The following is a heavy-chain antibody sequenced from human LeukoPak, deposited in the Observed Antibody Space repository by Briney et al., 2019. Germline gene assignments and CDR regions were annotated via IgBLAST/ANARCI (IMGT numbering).Heavy chain of an antibody. J-gene: IGHJ4*02. D-gene: IGHD5-24*01. CDR1: GFTFSSYS. V-gene: IGHV3-48*02. Sequence: GGSLGLSCAASGFTFSSYSMNWVRHTPGKGLQWVSYISSSGTTIYHADSVKGRFTISRDNVKNSLYLQMDSLRDEDTAIYYCARMDRGAYNSPYYFDYWGQGTLVTVSS. CDR2: ISSSGTTI. CDR3: ARMDRGAYNSPYYFDY.